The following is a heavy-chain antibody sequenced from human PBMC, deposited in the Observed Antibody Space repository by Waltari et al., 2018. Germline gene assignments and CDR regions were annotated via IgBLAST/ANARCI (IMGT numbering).Heavy chain of an antibody. CDR2: VTTNTENP. Sequence: QVQLVQSGSEWKKPGASVKVSCKAYGYSFTNYAFNWVRQAPGQGLELTGWVTTNTENPTYTQGFTRRFVFSLDTSVSTAYLQINDLKAEDTAIYYCAREVVPAAKIVVNWFDPWGQGTQVTVSS. CDR1: GYSFTNYA. CDR3: AREVVPAAKIVVNWFDP. D-gene: IGHD2-2*01. V-gene: IGHV7-4-1*02. J-gene: IGHJ5*02.